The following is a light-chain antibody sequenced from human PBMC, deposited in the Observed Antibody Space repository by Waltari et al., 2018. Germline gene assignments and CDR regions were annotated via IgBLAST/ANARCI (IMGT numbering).Light chain of an antibody. CDR2: AAS. Sequence: DIQMTQSPSSLSASVGDRVTITCRSSQSISSYLNWYQHKPGKVPKLLIYAASSLQSGVRSRFSGSGSETEFTLTISSLRREDFATCNCQQRYSTPWTFGQGTRVEIK. CDR3: QQRYSTPWT. CDR1: QSISSY. J-gene: IGKJ1*01. V-gene: IGKV1-39*01.